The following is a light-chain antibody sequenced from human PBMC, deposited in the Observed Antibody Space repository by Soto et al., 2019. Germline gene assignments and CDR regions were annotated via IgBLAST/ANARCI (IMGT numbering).Light chain of an antibody. V-gene: IGKV3-20*01. Sequence: EIVLTQSPGTLSLSPGARAPLSCRASQSVSYYLAWYQQKPGQAPRLLIYDASTRATGIPDRFSGSGSGTDFTLTISRLEPEDVAVYYCQQYEAVVTFGQGTKVDIK. J-gene: IGKJ1*01. CDR3: QQYEAVVT. CDR1: QSVSYY. CDR2: DAS.